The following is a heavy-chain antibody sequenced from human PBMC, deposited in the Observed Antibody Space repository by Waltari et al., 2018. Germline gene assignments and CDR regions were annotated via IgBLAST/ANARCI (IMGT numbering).Heavy chain of an antibody. V-gene: IGHV5-51*01. Sequence: EVRLEQSGAALKKPGESLTISCKASGHNLNMRGTGWVRRRPGRGLGWMGFVYPSDTATTYSPTFKDQITISSDKALGTAYLQWSGLKASDSATYYCATHSSATCYRCAYGMDVWGQGTTVTVS. J-gene: IGHJ6*02. D-gene: IGHD2-2*01. CDR2: VYPSDTAT. CDR3: ATHSSATCYRCAYGMDV. CDR1: GHNLNMRG.